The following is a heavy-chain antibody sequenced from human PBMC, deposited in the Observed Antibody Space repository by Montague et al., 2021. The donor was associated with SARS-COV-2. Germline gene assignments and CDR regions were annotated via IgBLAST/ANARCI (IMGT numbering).Heavy chain of an antibody. CDR2: KKNDGTNK. V-gene: IGHV3-30*10. CDR3: ASDQGGYSYNDY. D-gene: IGHD5-18*01. J-gene: IGHJ4*02. Sequence: ALKKNDGTNKYYTDSVKGRFTISRDNSKNTLYLQLHSVRPEDTAVYYCASDQGGYSYNDYWGQGTLVTVSS.